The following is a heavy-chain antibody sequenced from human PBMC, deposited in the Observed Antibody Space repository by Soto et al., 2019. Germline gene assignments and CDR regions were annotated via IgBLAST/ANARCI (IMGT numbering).Heavy chain of an antibody. CDR1: GDSVSSNSAA. D-gene: IGHD3-22*01. CDR2: TYYRSKWYN. Sequence: SQTLSLTCAISGDSVSSNSAAWNWIRQSPSRGLEWLGRTYYRSKWYNDYEVSVKSRITINPDTSNNQVSLQLNSVTPDDTAVYYCAREGDSSGYLDYWGQGTLVTVS. CDR3: AREGDSSGYLDY. J-gene: IGHJ4*02. V-gene: IGHV6-1*01.